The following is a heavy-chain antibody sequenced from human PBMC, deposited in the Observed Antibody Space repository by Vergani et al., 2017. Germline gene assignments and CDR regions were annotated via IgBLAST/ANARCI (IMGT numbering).Heavy chain of an antibody. D-gene: IGHD3-3*01. CDR1: GFTFDDYA. Sequence: EVQLVESGGGVVQPGGSLRLSCAASGFTFDDYAMHGVRQAQGKGREWVSFISGDGGSTYYADSVKGRFTISRDNSKNSLYLQMNSLRTEDTALYYCAKDNAPVTYYDFWSGPGYYYYGMDVWGQGTTVTVSS. V-gene: IGHV3-43*02. CDR2: ISGDGGST. CDR3: AKDNAPVTYYDFWSGPGYYYYGMDV. J-gene: IGHJ6*02.